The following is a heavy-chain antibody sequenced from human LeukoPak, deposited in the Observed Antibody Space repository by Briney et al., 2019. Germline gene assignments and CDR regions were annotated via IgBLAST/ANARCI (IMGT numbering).Heavy chain of an antibody. D-gene: IGHD2-15*01. CDR2: ISAYNGNT. J-gene: IGHJ4*02. CDR1: GYTFTSYG. V-gene: IGHV1-18*01. CDR3: ARAGGSSAYDY. Sequence: ASVKVSCKASGYTFTSYGISWVRQAPGQGLEWMGWISAYNGNTNYAQKLQGRVTMTTDTSTSTACMELRSLRSDDTAVYYCARAGGSSAYDYWGQGTLVTVSS.